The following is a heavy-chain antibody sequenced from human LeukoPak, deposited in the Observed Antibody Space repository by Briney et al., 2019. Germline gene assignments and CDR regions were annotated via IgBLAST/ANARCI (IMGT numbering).Heavy chain of an antibody. Sequence: SETLSLTCAVYGGSFSGYYWSWIRQPPGKGLEWIGEINHSGSTNYNPSLKSRVTISVDTSKNQFSLKLSSVTAADTAVYFCARVHSVVVAAANVGYFDYWGQGTLVTVSS. CDR1: GGSFSGYY. CDR2: INHSGST. V-gene: IGHV4-34*01. D-gene: IGHD2-21*02. J-gene: IGHJ4*02. CDR3: ARVHSVVVAAANVGYFDY.